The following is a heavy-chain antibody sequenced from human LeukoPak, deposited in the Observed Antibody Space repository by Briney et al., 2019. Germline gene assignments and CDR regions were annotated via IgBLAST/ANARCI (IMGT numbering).Heavy chain of an antibody. CDR1: GGSISSYY. Sequence: PSETLSLTCTVSGGSISSYYWSWIRQPPGKGLEWIGYIYYSGSTNYNPSLKSRVTISVDTSKNQFSLKLSSVTAADTAVYYCATMVRGVIMGSDWFDPWGQGTLVTVSS. CDR3: ATMVRGVIMGSDWFDP. V-gene: IGHV4-59*08. J-gene: IGHJ5*02. D-gene: IGHD3-10*01. CDR2: IYYSGST.